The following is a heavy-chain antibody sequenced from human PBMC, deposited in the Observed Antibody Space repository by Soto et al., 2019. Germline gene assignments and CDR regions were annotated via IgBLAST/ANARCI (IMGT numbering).Heavy chain of an antibody. Sequence: SVKVSCKASGFDFGSFGIQLLRQTRGRGLEWIGWIVVASGRTNYARQFQGRVAFSRDMSSTTAYMDLYDLKSDDTAVYYCAKSGSFFRPSLGYFDYWGQGTLVTVSS. CDR2: IVVASGRT. V-gene: IGHV1-58*02. CDR3: AKSGSFFRPSLGYFDY. J-gene: IGHJ4*02. D-gene: IGHD1-26*01. CDR1: GFDFGSFG.